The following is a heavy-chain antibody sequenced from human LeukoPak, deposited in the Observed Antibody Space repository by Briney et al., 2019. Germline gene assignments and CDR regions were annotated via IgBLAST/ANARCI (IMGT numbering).Heavy chain of an antibody. CDR1: GVTFSSYV. Sequence: GGSLRLSCAASGVTFSSYVRYWVRQSPGKGLDWVAVISYDGSNKYYADSVKGRFTISRDNSKNTLYLQMNSLRAEDTAVYYCARDARTVGITMIVVGFDYWGQGTLVTVSS. CDR2: ISYDGSNK. J-gene: IGHJ4*02. V-gene: IGHV3-30*04. CDR3: ARDARTVGITMIVVGFDY. D-gene: IGHD3-22*01.